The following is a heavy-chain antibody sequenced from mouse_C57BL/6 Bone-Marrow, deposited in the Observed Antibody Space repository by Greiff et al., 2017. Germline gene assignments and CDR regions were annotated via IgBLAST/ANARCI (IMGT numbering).Heavy chain of an antibody. D-gene: IGHD1-1*01. CDR2: IYPRSGNT. J-gene: IGHJ4*01. CDR1: GYTFTSYG. CDR3: ARSSYYYGSSLMDY. V-gene: IGHV1-81*01. Sequence: QVQLQQSGAELARPGASVKLSCKASGYTFTSYGISWVKQRTGQGLEWIGEIYPRSGNTYYNEKFKGKATLTADKSSSTAYMELRSLTSEDSAVYFCARSSYYYGSSLMDYWGQGTSVTVSS.